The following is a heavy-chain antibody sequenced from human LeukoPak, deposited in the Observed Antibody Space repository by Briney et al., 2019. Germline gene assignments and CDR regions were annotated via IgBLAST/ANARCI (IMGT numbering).Heavy chain of an antibody. CDR2: IYTSGST. CDR3: ARGVSHYYDFWSGYYDAFDI. D-gene: IGHD3-3*01. J-gene: IGHJ3*02. Sequence: SETLSLTCTVSGGSISSYYWSWIRQPAGKGLEWIGRIYTSGSTNYNPSLKSRVTMSVDTSKNQFSLKLSSVTAADTAVYYCARGVSHYYDFWSGYYDAFDIWGRGTMVTVSS. V-gene: IGHV4-4*07. CDR1: GGSISSYY.